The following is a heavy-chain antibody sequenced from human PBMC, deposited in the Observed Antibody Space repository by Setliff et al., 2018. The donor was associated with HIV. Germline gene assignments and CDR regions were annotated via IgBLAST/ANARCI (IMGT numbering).Heavy chain of an antibody. CDR2: ISAYNGNT. CDR1: GDTFTNYG. Sequence: ASVKVSCKASGDTFTNYGISWARQAPGQGLEWMGWISAYNGNTDYGQKLQGRVTMTTDTSTSTAYMELRILRSDDTAVYYCASSPGTTRYYYYMDVLGKGTTVTVSS. J-gene: IGHJ6*03. D-gene: IGHD1-7*01. CDR3: ASSPGTTRYYYYMDV. V-gene: IGHV1-18*01.